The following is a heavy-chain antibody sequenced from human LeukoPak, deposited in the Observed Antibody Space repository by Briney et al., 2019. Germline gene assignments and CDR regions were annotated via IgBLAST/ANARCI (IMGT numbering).Heavy chain of an antibody. CDR1: GGSVSSSSYY. D-gene: IGHD6-13*01. Sequence: SETLSLTCTVSGGSVSSSSYYWGWIRQPPGKGLEWIGSIYYSGSTYYNPSLKSRVTISVDTSKNQFSLKLSSVTAADTAVYYCARDGEYSSSWYGRYFDYWGQGTLVTVSS. CDR3: ARDGEYSSSWYGRYFDY. CDR2: IYYSGST. V-gene: IGHV4-39*07. J-gene: IGHJ4*02.